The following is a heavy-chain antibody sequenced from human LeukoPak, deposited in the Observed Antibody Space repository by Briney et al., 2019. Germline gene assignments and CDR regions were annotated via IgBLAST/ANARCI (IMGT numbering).Heavy chain of an antibody. CDR1: GYTFTSYG. Sequence: ASVKVSCKASGYTFTSYGISWVRQAPGQGLEWMGWISAYNGNTNYAQKLQGRVTMTTDTSTSTAYMELRSLRSDDTAVYYCARVNGARLARYWYFDLWRRGTLVTVSS. V-gene: IGHV1-18*01. D-gene: IGHD3-9*01. CDR2: ISAYNGNT. CDR3: ARVNGARLARYWYFDL. J-gene: IGHJ2*01.